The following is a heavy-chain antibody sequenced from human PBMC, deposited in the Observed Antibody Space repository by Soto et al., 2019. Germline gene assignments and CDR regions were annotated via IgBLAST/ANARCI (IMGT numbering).Heavy chain of an antibody. CDR3: ARGVVYRDVGLAYGMDV. CDR1: GESFSNHY. Sequence: SETLSLTCAVYGESFSNHYWTRIRQSPGKGLEWVGEINYSGSTRYNWSLGSRVTISVDTSKNQFSLMVTSVTAEDTAVYYCARGVVYRDVGLAYGMDVWGQGTTVTVSS. CDR2: INYSGST. V-gene: IGHV4-34*01. J-gene: IGHJ6*02. D-gene: IGHD3-22*01.